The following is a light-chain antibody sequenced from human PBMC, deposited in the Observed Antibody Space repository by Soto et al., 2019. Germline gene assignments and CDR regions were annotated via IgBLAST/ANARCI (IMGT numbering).Light chain of an antibody. CDR3: QQSYTSPHT. CDR1: QTITRS. CDR2: AAS. Sequence: DIQMTQSPSSLSASVGDRVTISCRATQTITRSLNWYQQKPGKAPNLLIFAASSLESGVPSRFSGSGSETEFTLTISSLQPEDFATYYCQQSYTSPHTFGPGTKVDIK. V-gene: IGKV1-39*01. J-gene: IGKJ2*01.